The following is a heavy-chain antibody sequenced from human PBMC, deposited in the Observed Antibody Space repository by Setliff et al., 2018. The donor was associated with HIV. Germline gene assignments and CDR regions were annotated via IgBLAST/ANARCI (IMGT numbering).Heavy chain of an antibody. CDR1: GYSISSGYY. CDR2: IYYSGST. Sequence: SETLSLTCTVSGYSISSGYYWGWIRQPPGKGLEWIGSIYYSGSTNYNPSLKSRVTISVVTPKNQFSLKLSSVTAADTAIDYCARGKDWNDSEWTFDYWGQGTLVTVSS. CDR3: ARGKDWNDSEWTFDY. D-gene: IGHD1-1*01. V-gene: IGHV4-38-2*02. J-gene: IGHJ4*02.